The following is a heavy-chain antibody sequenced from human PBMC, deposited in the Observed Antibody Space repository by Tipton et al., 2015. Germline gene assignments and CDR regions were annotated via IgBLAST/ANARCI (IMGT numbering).Heavy chain of an antibody. J-gene: IGHJ4*02. Sequence: TLSLTCSVSGGSITTYYWSWIRQPPGKGLEWIGYIYYLGSTIYNPSFKSRVTISGDTSKNQLSLRVSSVTAADTAVYYCACQDYDSLTRDYQTVDYWGQGTLVTVSS. CDR1: GGSITTYY. V-gene: IGHV4-59*01. CDR2: IYYLGST. CDR3: ACQDYDSLTRDYQTVDY. D-gene: IGHD3-9*01.